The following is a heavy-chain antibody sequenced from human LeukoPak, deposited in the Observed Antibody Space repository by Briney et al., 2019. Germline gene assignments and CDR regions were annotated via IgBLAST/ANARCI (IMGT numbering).Heavy chain of an antibody. V-gene: IGHV4-59*01. Sequence: SETLSLTCTVSGGSISSYYWSWIRQTPGKGLEWIGYIYYSGSTNYNPSLKSRVTISVDTSKNQFSLKLSSVTAADTAVYYCARYLDTPPPASSGWLYNWFDPWGQGTLVTVSS. CDR2: IYYSGST. D-gene: IGHD6-19*01. CDR1: GGSISSYY. CDR3: ARYLDTPPPASSGWLYNWFDP. J-gene: IGHJ5*02.